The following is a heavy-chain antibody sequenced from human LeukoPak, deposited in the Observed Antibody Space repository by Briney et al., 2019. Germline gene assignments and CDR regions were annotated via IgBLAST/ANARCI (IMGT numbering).Heavy chain of an antibody. D-gene: IGHD6-19*01. CDR1: GGSISSYY. CDR3: ARKWLVLAPGAYNWFDP. Sequence: KTSETLSLTCTVSGGSISSYYWSWIRQPPGKGLEWIGEINHSGSTNYNPSLKSRVTISVDTSKNQFSLKLSSVTAADTAVYYCARKWLVLAPGAYNWFDPWGQGTLVTVSS. CDR2: INHSGST. V-gene: IGHV4-34*01. J-gene: IGHJ5*02.